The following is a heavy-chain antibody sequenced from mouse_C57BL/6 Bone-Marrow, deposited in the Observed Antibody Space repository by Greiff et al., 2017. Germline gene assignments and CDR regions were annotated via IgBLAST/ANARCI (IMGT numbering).Heavy chain of an antibody. CDR3: ARSAYYGRERFAY. CDR2: IWWDDDK. V-gene: IGHV8-8*01. CDR1: GFSLSTFGMG. J-gene: IGHJ3*01. D-gene: IGHD1-1*01. Sequence: QVTLKECGPGILKPSQTLSLTCSFSGFSLSTFGMGVGWIRQPSGKGLEWLAHIWWDDDKYYNPALKSRLTISKDTSKNQVFLKIANVDTADTATYYCARSAYYGRERFAYWGQGTLVTVSA.